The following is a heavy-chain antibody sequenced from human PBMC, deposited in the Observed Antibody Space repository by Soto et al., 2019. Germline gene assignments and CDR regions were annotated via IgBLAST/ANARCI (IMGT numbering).Heavy chain of an antibody. J-gene: IGHJ6*02. CDR1: GFTFSSYG. CDR3: ARDQDYGDSDGMDV. V-gene: IGHV3-33*01. Sequence: QVQLVESGGGVVQPGRSLRLSCAASGFTFSSYGMHWVRQAPGKGLEWVAVIWYDGSNKYYADSVKGRFTISRDNSKHTLYLQMNRLRAEDTAVYYCARDQDYGDSDGMDVWGQGTTVTVSS. CDR2: IWYDGSNK. D-gene: IGHD4-17*01.